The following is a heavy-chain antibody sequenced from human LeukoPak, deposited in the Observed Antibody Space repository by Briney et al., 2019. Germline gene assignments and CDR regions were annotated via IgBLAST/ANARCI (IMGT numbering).Heavy chain of an antibody. CDR2: TYYRSKWYN. V-gene: IGHV6-1*01. D-gene: IGHD6-19*01. J-gene: IGHJ2*01. CDR3: ARDGMAVAVGYFDL. CDR1: GDSVSSNSAT. Sequence: SQTLSLTCAISGDSVSSNSATWNCIRQSPSRGLEWLGRTYYRSKWYNDYAASVKSRITIKPDTSKNQFSLQLHSVTPEDTAVYYCARDGMAVAVGYFDLWGRGTLVTVSS.